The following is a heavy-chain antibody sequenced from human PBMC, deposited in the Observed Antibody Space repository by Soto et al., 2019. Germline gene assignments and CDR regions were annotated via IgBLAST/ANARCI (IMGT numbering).Heavy chain of an antibody. CDR2: IQSDGSKK. D-gene: IGHD2-2*01. Sequence: QVQLVESGGGVVQPGRSLRLSCAASGFTFRNYGMHWVRQAPGKGLEWVTAIQSDGSKKYYADSVKGRFTISRDDSKNALYMQMDSLRVEDTAVYYWARDFCRSPTFLDYWGQGTLVIVSS. CDR1: GFTFRNYG. V-gene: IGHV3-33*01. J-gene: IGHJ4*02. CDR3: ARDFCRSPTFLDY.